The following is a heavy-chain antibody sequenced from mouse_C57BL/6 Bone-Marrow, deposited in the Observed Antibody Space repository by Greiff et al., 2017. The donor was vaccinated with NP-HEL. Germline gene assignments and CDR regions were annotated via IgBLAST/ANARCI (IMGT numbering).Heavy chain of an antibody. Sequence: VQLKQSGAELVRPGASVKLSCTASGFNIKDDYMHWVKQRPEQGLEWIGWIDPENGDPEYASKFQGKATITADTSSNTAYLQLSSLTSEDTAVYYCTTGITTVVEDAMDYWGQGTSVTVSS. J-gene: IGHJ4*01. V-gene: IGHV14-4*01. CDR1: GFNIKDDY. CDR3: TTGITTVVEDAMDY. D-gene: IGHD1-1*01. CDR2: IDPENGDP.